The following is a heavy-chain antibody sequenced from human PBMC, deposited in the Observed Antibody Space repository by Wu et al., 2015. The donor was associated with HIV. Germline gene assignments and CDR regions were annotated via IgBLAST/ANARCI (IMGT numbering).Heavy chain of an antibody. CDR3: ARDGGYYDSSGYYDHYFDY. J-gene: IGHJ4*01. V-gene: IGHV1-2*02. CDR1: GYTFTGYY. CDR2: INPNSGGT. Sequence: QVQLLQSGAEVKKPGASVMVSCKASGYTFTGYYMHWVRQAPGQGLEWMGWINPNSGGTNYAQKFQGRVTMTRDTSISTAYMELSRLRSDDTAVYYCARDGGYYDSSGYYDHYFDYWGRGTLVTVSS. D-gene: IGHD3-22*01.